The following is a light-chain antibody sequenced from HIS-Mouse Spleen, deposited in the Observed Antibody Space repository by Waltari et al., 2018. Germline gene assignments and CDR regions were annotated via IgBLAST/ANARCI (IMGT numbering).Light chain of an antibody. CDR2: DVS. Sequence: QSALTQPASVSGSPGQSITISCPGTRSDVGGYNYVSWYQQHPGKAPKLMIYDVSNRPSGVSNRFSGSKSGNTASLTISGLQAEDEADYYCSSYTSSSFNVVFGGGTKLTVL. V-gene: IGLV2-14*03. CDR3: SSYTSSSFNVV. CDR1: RSDVGGYNY. J-gene: IGLJ2*01.